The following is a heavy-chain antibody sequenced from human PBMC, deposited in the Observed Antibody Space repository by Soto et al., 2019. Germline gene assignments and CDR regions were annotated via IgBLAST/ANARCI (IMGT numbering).Heavy chain of an antibody. CDR3: AHRAFDHYDFLTGLDY. V-gene: IGHV2-5*02. J-gene: IGHJ4*02. Sequence: QITLKESGPPLVKPTQTLTLTCTASGFSLSTRGVGVGWIRQPPGKALEWLALIYWDGDRHYRPSLKNRLTITKDTSKKQVVLTMTNMDPVDTATYYCAHRAFDHYDFLTGLDYWGQGTLVTVSS. D-gene: IGHD3-9*01. CDR2: IYWDGDR. CDR1: GFSLSTRGVG.